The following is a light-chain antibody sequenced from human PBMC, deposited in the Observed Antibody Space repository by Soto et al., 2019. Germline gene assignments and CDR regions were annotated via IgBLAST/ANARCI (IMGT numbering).Light chain of an antibody. CDR2: TAS. CDR1: QSISSH. J-gene: IGKJ5*01. Sequence: DIQMTQSSSSLSAAVGDSVTITCRASQSISSHLNWYQQKPGKAPNLLMYTASNLQSGVPSRFSGSGSGTDFTLTISSLQPEHFATYYCQQSYSTPISFGQGTRLEI. V-gene: IGKV1-39*01. CDR3: QQSYSTPIS.